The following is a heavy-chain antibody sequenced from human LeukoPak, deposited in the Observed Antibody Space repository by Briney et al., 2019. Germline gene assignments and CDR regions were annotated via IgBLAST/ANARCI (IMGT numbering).Heavy chain of an antibody. CDR3: AKYCSSTSCYPPGSFDY. Sequence: SETLSLTCAVYGGSFSGYYWSWIRQPPGKGLEWIGEINHSGSTNCNPSLKSRVTISVDTSKNQFSLKLSSVTAADTAVYYCAKYCSSTSCYPPGSFDYWGQGTLVTVSS. CDR1: GGSFSGYY. CDR2: INHSGST. D-gene: IGHD2-2*01. J-gene: IGHJ4*02. V-gene: IGHV4-34*01.